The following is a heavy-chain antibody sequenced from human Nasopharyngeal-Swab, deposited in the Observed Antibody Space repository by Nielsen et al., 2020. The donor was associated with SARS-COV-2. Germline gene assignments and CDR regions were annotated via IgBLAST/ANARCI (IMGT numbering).Heavy chain of an antibody. CDR2: RSYDGSNK. Sequence: VRQAPGKGLEWLAVRSYDGSNKSYADSVKDRFTISRDNAKNSLYLQMNSLRAEDTAVYYYAIDQASGVYVLLGGYWFDPWGQGTLVTVSS. D-gene: IGHD3-10*01. J-gene: IGHJ5*02. CDR3: AIDQASGVYVLLGGYWFDP. V-gene: IGHV3-30*07.